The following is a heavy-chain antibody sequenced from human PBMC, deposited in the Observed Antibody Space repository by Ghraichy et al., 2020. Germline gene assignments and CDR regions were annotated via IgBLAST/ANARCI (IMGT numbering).Heavy chain of an antibody. CDR2: INHSGST. Sequence: SKTLSLTCAVYGGSFSGYYWSWIRQPPGKGLEWIGEINHSGSTNYNPSLKSRVTISVDTSKNQFSLKLSSVTAADTAVYYCARLQGITIFGVVISNWFDPWGQGTLVTVSS. J-gene: IGHJ5*02. V-gene: IGHV4-34*01. CDR3: ARLQGITIFGVVISNWFDP. CDR1: GGSFSGYY. D-gene: IGHD3-3*01.